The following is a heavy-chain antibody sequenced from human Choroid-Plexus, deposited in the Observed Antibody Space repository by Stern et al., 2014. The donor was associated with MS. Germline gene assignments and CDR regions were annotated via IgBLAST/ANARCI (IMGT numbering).Heavy chain of an antibody. J-gene: IGHJ4*02. V-gene: IGHV2-5*02. CDR2: IYWDDDK. CDR1: GFSLNTDGLG. D-gene: IGHD2-15*01. CDR3: AHGSEYWSAHPDY. Sequence: QITLKESGPRLVKPTQTLTLTCTFSGFSLNTDGLGVGWLRQPPGKALEWLAIIYWDDDKRYSPSLTNSLTITKDPSKNQVVLTMTNMDFVDTATYFCAHGSEYWSAHPDYWGQGTPVTVSS.